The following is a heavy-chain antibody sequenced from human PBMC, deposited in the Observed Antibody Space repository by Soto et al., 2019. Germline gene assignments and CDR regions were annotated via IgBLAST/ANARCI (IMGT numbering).Heavy chain of an antibody. J-gene: IGHJ4*02. CDR1: GLTLSSYS. D-gene: IGHD6-13*01. V-gene: IGHV3-48*02. CDR3: ARDTSRGLDY. Sequence: EVQLVESGGGLVQPGGSLRLSCEASGLTLSSYSMNWVGQAPGKGLEWVSYISSSSSTMYYADSVKGRFTSSRDNAKNSLYLQMNSLGDGDTAVYYCARDTSRGLDYWGQGTLVTVSS. CDR2: ISSSSSTM.